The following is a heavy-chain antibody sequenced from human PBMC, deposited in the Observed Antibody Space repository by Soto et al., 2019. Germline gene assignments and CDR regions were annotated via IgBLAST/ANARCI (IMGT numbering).Heavy chain of an antibody. CDR1: GFTFSSYW. CDR2: INSDGSST. D-gene: IGHD1-26*01. V-gene: IGHV3-74*01. J-gene: IGHJ6*02. Sequence: GGSLRLSCAASGFTFSSYWMHWVRQAPGKGLVWVSRINSDGSSTSYADSVKGRFTISRDNAKNTLYLQMNSLRAEDTAVYYCARLEVVGDIISEYSGMDVWGQGTTVTVSS. CDR3: ARLEVVGDIISEYSGMDV.